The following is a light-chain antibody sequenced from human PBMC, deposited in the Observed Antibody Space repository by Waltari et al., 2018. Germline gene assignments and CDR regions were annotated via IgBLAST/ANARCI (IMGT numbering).Light chain of an antibody. Sequence: SSELTQDPAVSVALGPTVRITCQGHSLRTSYAGWYQLKPGQAPVLVMFGKDKRPSGIPDRFSGYSSGTTSSLTITGAQAEDEADYYCSSRNGRANEVVFAGGTKVTVL. J-gene: IGLJ3*02. CDR2: GKD. CDR1: SLRTSY. V-gene: IGLV3-19*01. CDR3: SSRNGRANEVV.